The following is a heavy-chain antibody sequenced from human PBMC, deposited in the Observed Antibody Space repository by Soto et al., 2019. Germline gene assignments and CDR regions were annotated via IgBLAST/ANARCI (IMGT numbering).Heavy chain of an antibody. CDR1: GFTFSSYA. CDR2: ISGSGGST. D-gene: IGHD3-9*01. CDR3: AKAYDILTGYLPGEFLFDY. Sequence: GGSLRLSCAASGFTFSSYAMSWVRQAPGKGLEWVSAISGSGGSTYYADSVKGRFTISRDNSKNTLYLQMNSLRAEDTAVYYCAKAYDILTGYLPGEFLFDYWGQGTLVTVSS. J-gene: IGHJ4*02. V-gene: IGHV3-23*01.